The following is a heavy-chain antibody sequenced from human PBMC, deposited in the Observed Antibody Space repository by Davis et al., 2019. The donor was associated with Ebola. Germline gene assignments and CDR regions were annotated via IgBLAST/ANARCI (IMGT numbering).Heavy chain of an antibody. V-gene: IGHV2-5*02. J-gene: IGHJ4*02. Sequence: SGPTLVKPTQTLTLTCTFSGFSLSTSGVGVGWIRQPPGKALEWLALIYWDDDKRYSPSLKSRLTITKDTSKNQVVLTMTNMDPVDTATYYCANISYNILTGYWFDYWGQGTLVTVSS. CDR3: ANISYNILTGYWFDY. CDR2: IYWDDDK. CDR1: GFSLSTSGVG. D-gene: IGHD3-9*01.